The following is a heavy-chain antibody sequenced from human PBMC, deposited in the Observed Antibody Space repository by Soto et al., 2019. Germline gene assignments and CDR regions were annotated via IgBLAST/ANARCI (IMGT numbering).Heavy chain of an antibody. J-gene: IGHJ4*02. CDR2: IIPIFGTA. CDR1: GGTFSSYA. CDR3: ARGYLPRGLSSSAYYFDY. V-gene: IGHV1-69*13. Sequence: VQVSCKASGGTFSSYAIGLVRQAPGQGLECMGGIIPIFGTANYSQKFQVRVTITADESTSTAYMELSSLRSEDTAVYYRARGYLPRGLSSSAYYFDYWGQGTLVTVSS. D-gene: IGHD6-6*01.